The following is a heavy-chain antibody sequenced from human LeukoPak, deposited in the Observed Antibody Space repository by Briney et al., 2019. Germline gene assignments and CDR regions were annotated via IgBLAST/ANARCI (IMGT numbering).Heavy chain of an antibody. Sequence: SETLSLTCAVYGGSFSSYYWGWIRQPPGKGLEWIGSIYYSGSTYYNPSLKSRVTISVDTSKNQFSLKLSSVTAADTAVYYCARRVEYSSSWQPLSYFDYWGQGTLVTVSS. CDR1: GGSFSSYY. CDR2: IYYSGST. D-gene: IGHD6-13*01. CDR3: ARRVEYSSSWQPLSYFDY. V-gene: IGHV4-39*01. J-gene: IGHJ4*02.